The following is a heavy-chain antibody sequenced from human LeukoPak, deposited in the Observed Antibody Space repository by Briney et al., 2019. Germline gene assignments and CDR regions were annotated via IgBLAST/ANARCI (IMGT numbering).Heavy chain of an antibody. J-gene: IGHJ3*02. Sequence: SESLSLTCTVSGGSISNYYWTWIRQPPGKGLEWIGYIYYSGSTYYNPSLKSRVTISVDTSKNQFSLKLTSVTAADTAVYYCARQYSSSWYMFAFDIWGQGTMVTVSS. CDR2: IYYSGST. V-gene: IGHV4-59*08. CDR1: GGSISNYY. D-gene: IGHD6-13*01. CDR3: ARQYSSSWYMFAFDI.